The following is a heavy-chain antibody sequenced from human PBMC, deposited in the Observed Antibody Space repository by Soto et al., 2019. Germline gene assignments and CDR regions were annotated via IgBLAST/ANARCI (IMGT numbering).Heavy chain of an antibody. CDR1: GGSISSGDYY. V-gene: IGHV4-31*03. CDR2: IYYSGST. D-gene: IGHD3-22*01. J-gene: IGHJ4*02. CDR3: ARLSSIDSSGYYLDY. Sequence: TLSLTCTVSGGSISSGDYYWSWIRQHPGKGLEWIGYIYYSGSTHYSSSLKSRVTMSIDTSKNQFPPKLTSVTAADTAVYYCARLSSIDSSGYYLDYWGQGTLVTVSS.